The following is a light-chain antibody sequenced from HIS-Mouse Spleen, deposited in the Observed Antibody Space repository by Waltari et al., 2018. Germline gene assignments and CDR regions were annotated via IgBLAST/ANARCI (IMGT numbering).Light chain of an antibody. CDR2: EVS. Sequence: QSALTQPAAVSGSPGQSINLSCSGTSSDVGGYDYVSWYQQHPGKAPKLMIYEVSNRPSGVSNRFSGSKSGNTASLTISGLQAEDEADYYCSSYTSSSTYVFGTGTKVTVL. J-gene: IGLJ1*01. CDR1: SSDVGGYDY. V-gene: IGLV2-14*01. CDR3: SSYTSSSTYV.